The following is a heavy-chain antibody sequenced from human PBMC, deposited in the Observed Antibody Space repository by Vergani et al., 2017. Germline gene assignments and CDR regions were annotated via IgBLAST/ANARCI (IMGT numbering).Heavy chain of an antibody. Sequence: QVQLVQSGAEVKKPGASVKVSCKASGYTFTSYGISWVRQAPGQGLEWMGWISAYNGNTNYAQKLQGRVTMTTDTSTRTAYMELRSLRSDDTAVYYCAREDWWDGYASGLPGYYYFDYWGQGTLVTVSS. CDR2: ISAYNGNT. D-gene: IGHD5-24*01. CDR1: GYTFTSYG. CDR3: AREDWWDGYASGLPGYYYFDY. V-gene: IGHV1-18*01. J-gene: IGHJ4*02.